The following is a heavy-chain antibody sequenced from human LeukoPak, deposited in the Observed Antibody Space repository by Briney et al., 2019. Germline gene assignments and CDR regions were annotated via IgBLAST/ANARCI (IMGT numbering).Heavy chain of an antibody. Sequence: SETLSLTCTVSGDSISSGDYYWSWIRQPPGKGLEWIGEINHSGSTNYNPSLKSRVTISVDTSKNQFSLKLSSVTAADTAVYYCASGLRRYSSSWRPFDYWGQGTLVTVSS. CDR3: ASGLRRYSSSWRPFDY. D-gene: IGHD6-13*01. CDR2: INHSGST. CDR1: GDSISSGDYY. V-gene: IGHV4-39*07. J-gene: IGHJ4*02.